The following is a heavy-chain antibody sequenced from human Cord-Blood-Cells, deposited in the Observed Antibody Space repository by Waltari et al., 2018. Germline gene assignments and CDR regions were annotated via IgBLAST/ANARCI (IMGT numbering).Heavy chain of an antibody. D-gene: IGHD1-26*01. CDR1: GFTFRSYA. V-gene: IGHV3-30-3*01. CDR3: AGQGELLAFDI. CDR2: ISYDGSNK. Sequence: QVQLVESGGGVVQPGRSLRLSCAAYGFTFRSYALHWVRQAPGKGLAWVAVISYDGSNKYYADSVKGRFTISRDNSKNTLYLQMNSLRAEDTAVYYCAGQGELLAFDIWGQGTMVTVSS. J-gene: IGHJ3*02.